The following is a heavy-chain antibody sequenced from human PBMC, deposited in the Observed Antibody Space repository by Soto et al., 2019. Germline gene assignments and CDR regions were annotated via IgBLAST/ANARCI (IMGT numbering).Heavy chain of an antibody. CDR3: ARDPGYSGYD. CDR1: GFTFSSYA. V-gene: IGHV3-48*01. J-gene: IGHJ4*02. Sequence: EVQLVESGGGLVQPGGSLGLSCAASGFTFSSYAMSWVRQAPGKGLEWVSYISSSSGAIYYADSVKGRFTISRDNAKNSLYLQMNSLRAEDTAVYYCARDPGYSGYDWGQGTLVTVSS. CDR2: ISSSSGAI. D-gene: IGHD5-12*01.